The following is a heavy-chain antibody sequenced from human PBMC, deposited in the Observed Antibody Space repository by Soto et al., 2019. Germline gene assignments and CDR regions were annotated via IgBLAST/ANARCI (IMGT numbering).Heavy chain of an antibody. CDR3: AKATATGGGAFDI. CDR1: GFTCSSYD. J-gene: IGHJ3*02. D-gene: IGHD2-8*02. Sequence: GGSLRLSCAASGFTCSSYDMSWVRQAPGKGLEWVSTILVAGSTHYPDSVKGRFTISRDISKNTVFLQMNSLTAGDTAVYYCAKATATGGGAFDICGQGTVVTVSS. V-gene: IGHV3-23*01. CDR2: ILVAGST.